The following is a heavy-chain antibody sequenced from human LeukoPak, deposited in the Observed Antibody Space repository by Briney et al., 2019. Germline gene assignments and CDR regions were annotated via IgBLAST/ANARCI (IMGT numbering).Heavy chain of an antibody. J-gene: IGHJ4*02. CDR1: RFTFGDYA. CDR2: MRSKAYGGAT. V-gene: IGHV3-49*04. D-gene: IGHD3-10*01. CDR3: ARIEVSGHGFDY. Sequence: PGRSLRLSCTTPRFTFGDYAVSWVRPAPGRGREGVCFMRSKAYGGATEYAASVKGRFTISRDDSESIAHLQMNSLRTEDTAMYYCARIEVSGHGFDYWGQGTLVTVSP.